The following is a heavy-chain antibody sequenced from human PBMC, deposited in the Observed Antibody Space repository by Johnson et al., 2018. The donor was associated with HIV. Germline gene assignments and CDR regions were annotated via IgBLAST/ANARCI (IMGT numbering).Heavy chain of an antibody. CDR2: ISYDGSNK. CDR1: GFTFSSYA. J-gene: IGHJ3*02. Sequence: QEQLVESGGGVVQPGRSLRLSCAASGFTFSSYAMHLVRQAPGKGLEWVAVISYDGSNKYYADSVKGRFTISRDNSKNTLYLQMNSLRAEDTAVYYCARATGSWMDAFDIWGQGTMVTVSS. V-gene: IGHV3-30*04. CDR3: ARATGSWMDAFDI. D-gene: IGHD2-2*03.